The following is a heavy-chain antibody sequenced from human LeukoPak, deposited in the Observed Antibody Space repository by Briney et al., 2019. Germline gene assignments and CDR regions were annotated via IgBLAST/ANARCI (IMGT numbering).Heavy chain of an antibody. D-gene: IGHD1-26*01. V-gene: IGHV1-46*01. J-gene: IGHJ5*02. CDR3: ARDTSSGTYSGSNWDPEYWFDP. CDR2: INPWGGSK. CDR1: GYTFTSYY. Sequence: ASVKVSCKASGYTFTSYYMHWVRQAPGQGLEWMGIINPWGGSKGYAQKFQGRVTMTRDTTTSTVYMELSSLRSEDTVVYYCARDTSSGTYSGSNWDPEYWFDPWGQGTLVTVSS.